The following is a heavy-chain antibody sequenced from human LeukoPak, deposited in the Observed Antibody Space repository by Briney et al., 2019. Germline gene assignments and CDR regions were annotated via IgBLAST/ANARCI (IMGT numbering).Heavy chain of an antibody. CDR3: ARGGGKANWGPKGYYYYGMDV. D-gene: IGHD7-27*01. CDR1: GDSVSSNSAA. J-gene: IGHJ6*02. Sequence: SQTLSLACAISGDSVSSNSAAWNWIRQSPSRSLEWLGRPYYRSKWYNDYAVSVKSRITITPDTSKNQFSLQLNSVTPEDTAVYYCARGGGKANWGPKGYYYYGMDVWGQGTTVTVSS. V-gene: IGHV6-1*01. CDR2: PYYRSKWYN.